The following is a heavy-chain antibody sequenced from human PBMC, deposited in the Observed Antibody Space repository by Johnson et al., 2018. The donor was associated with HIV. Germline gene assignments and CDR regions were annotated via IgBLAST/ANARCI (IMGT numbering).Heavy chain of an antibody. V-gene: IGHV3-66*02. Sequence: VQLVESGGGVVQPGRSLRLSCAASEFNVSSNYMNWVRQAPGRGLEWVSVVYSGGSTYYADSVTGRFTISRDNSKNTLYLQMNSLRAEDTAVYYCARDTWIFGVVIERSDAFDIWGQGTMVTVSS. J-gene: IGHJ3*02. D-gene: IGHD3-3*01. CDR3: ARDTWIFGVVIERSDAFDI. CDR2: VYSGGST. CDR1: EFNVSSNY.